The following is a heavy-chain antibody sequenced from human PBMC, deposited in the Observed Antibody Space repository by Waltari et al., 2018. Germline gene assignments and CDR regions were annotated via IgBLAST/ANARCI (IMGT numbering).Heavy chain of an antibody. CDR3: AIVATINLSWFDP. J-gene: IGHJ5*02. CDR2: IYPGDSDT. Sequence: EVQLVQSGAEVTEPGESLKISCTGSGSGFTGYCIGSVGQMPGKGLEWMGIIYPGDSDTRYSPSFQGQVTISADKSISTAYLQWSSLKASDTAMYYCAIVATINLSWFDPWGQGTLVTVSS. D-gene: IGHD5-12*01. V-gene: IGHV5-51*03. CDR1: GSGFTGYC.